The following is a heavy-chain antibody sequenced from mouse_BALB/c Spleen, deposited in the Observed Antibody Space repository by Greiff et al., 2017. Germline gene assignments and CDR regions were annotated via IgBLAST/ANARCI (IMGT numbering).Heavy chain of an antibody. Sequence: EVQLQQSGPGLVKPSQSLSLTCTVTGYSITSDYAWNWIRQFPGNKLEWMGYISYRGSTSYNPSLKSRISITRDTSKNQFFLQLNSVTTEDTATYYCARSIRSWFAYWGQGTLVTVSA. V-gene: IGHV3-2*02. J-gene: IGHJ3*01. CDR1: GYSITSDYA. CDR3: ARSIRSWFAY. CDR2: ISYRGST. D-gene: IGHD1-1*01.